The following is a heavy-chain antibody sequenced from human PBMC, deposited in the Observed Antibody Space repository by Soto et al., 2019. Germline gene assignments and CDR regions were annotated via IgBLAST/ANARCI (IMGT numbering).Heavy chain of an antibody. J-gene: IGHJ4*03. CDR2: IKPDGSLT. V-gene: IGHV3-7*05. Sequence: EVQLVESGGGLVQPGGSLRLSCAASGFTFDTYWMSWVRQAPGKGLEWVANIKPDGSLTDYVDSVKGRFTISRDNAKNSLFRQMNSRRAEDTAVYYCARNGRWGHGTFVTVSS. CDR3: ARNGR. D-gene: IGHD2-8*01. CDR1: GFTFDTYW.